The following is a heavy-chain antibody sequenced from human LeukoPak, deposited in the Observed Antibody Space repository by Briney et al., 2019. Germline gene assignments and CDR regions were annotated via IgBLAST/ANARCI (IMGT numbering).Heavy chain of an antibody. V-gene: IGHV1-3*04. Sequence: GASVKVSCKASGYTFTSYAMHWVRQAPGQRLEWMGWINTVNGNTKHSQKFQGRVTITRDTSASTAYMELSSLRSEDTAVYYCAREPHGGYVFVYWGQGTRVTVSS. CDR3: AREPHGGYVFVY. J-gene: IGHJ4*02. D-gene: IGHD3-16*01. CDR2: INTVNGNT. CDR1: GYTFTSYA.